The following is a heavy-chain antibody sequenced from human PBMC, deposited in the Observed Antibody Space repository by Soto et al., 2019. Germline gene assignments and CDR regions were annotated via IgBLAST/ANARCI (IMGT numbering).Heavy chain of an antibody. Sequence: QVQLVQSGAEVKKPGSSVKVSCKASGGTFSSYAISWVRQAPGQGLEWMGGIIPIFGTANYAQKFQGRVTITADKSTSTAYMELSSLRSEDTAVYYCAREEQGYCGGDCYGNWFDPWGQGTLVTVSS. D-gene: IGHD2-21*02. CDR2: IIPIFGTA. V-gene: IGHV1-69*06. CDR3: AREEQGYCGGDCYGNWFDP. CDR1: GGTFSSYA. J-gene: IGHJ5*02.